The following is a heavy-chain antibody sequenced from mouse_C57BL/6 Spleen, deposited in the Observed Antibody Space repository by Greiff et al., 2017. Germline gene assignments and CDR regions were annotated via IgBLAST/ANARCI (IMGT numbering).Heavy chain of an antibody. CDR2: IIYDGNN. CDR3: ERGGYDGAY. Sequence: EVQLLESGPGLVKPSPSLSLTCSVTGYSITSGYYWNWIRQFPGNKLEWMVYIIYDGNNNYNPSLKNRNSITRETSNNQFFLKLNSVTTEDTATYCCERGGYDGAYWGQGTLVTVSA. D-gene: IGHD2-2*01. CDR1: GYSITSGYY. J-gene: IGHJ3*01. V-gene: IGHV3-6*01.